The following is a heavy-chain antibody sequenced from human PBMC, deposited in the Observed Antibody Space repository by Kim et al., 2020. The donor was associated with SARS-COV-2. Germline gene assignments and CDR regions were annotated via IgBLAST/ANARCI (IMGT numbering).Heavy chain of an antibody. V-gene: IGHV3-20*01. CDR1: GFTFDDYG. Sequence: GGSLRLSCAASGFTFDDYGMSWVRQAPGKGLEWVSGINWNGGSTGYADSVKGRFTISRDNAKNSLYLQMNSLRAEDTALYHCARAIDLQLEDAFDIWGQGTMVTVSS. D-gene: IGHD1-1*01. CDR2: INWNGGST. CDR3: ARAIDLQLEDAFDI. J-gene: IGHJ3*02.